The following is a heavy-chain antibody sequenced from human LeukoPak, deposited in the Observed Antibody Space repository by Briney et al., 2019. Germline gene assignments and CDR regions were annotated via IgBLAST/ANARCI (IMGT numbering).Heavy chain of an antibody. J-gene: IGHJ6*02. V-gene: IGHV1-69*04. Sequence: SVKVSCKASGGTFSSYAISWVRQAPGQGLEWMGRIIPILGIANYAQKFQGRVTITADKSTSTAYMELSSLRSEDTAVYYCARDPVLPWGVYGMDVWGQGTTVTVSS. CDR3: ARDPVLPWGVYGMDV. D-gene: IGHD3-10*01. CDR2: IIPILGIA. CDR1: GGTFSSYA.